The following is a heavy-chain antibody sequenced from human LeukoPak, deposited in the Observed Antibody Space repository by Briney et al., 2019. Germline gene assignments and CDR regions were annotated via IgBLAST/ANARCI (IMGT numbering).Heavy chain of an antibody. J-gene: IGHJ6*03. CDR2: ISSSSSTI. D-gene: IGHD6-19*01. V-gene: IGHV3-48*01. CDR3: ARVSSSGWYDYYYMDV. CDR1: GFTFSSYS. Sequence: AGGSLRLSCAASGFTFSSYSMNWVRQAPGKGLEWVSYISSSSSTIYYADSVKGRFTISRDNAKNSLYLQMNSLRAEDTAVYYCARVSSSGWYDYYYMDVWGKGTTVTVSS.